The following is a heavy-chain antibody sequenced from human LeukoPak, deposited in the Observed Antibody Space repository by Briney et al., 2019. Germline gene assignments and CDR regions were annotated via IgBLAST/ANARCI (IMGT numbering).Heavy chain of an antibody. D-gene: IGHD3-22*01. Sequence: KPSETLSLTCAVYGGSFSGYYWSWIRQHPGKRLEWIGCISYTGHTYYNPSLRSRLTISVDTSKNHFSLKLSSVTAADTAVYYCARDYYDASGYHYEKAFDTWGQGTMVTVSS. J-gene: IGHJ3*02. CDR1: GGSFSGYY. CDR3: ARDYYDASGYHYEKAFDT. V-gene: IGHV4-31*11. CDR2: ISYTGHT.